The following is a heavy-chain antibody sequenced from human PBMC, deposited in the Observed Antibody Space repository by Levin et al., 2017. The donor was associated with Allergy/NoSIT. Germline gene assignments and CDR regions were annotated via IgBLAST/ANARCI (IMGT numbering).Heavy chain of an antibody. CDR1: GYTFTSYD. Sequence: ASVKVSCKASGYTFTSYDINWVRQATGQGLEWMGWMNPNSGNTGYAQKFQGRVTMTRNTSISTAYMELSSLRSEDTAVYYCARGGIEGAIFYNWFDPWGQGTLVTVSS. D-gene: IGHD1-26*01. CDR2: MNPNSGNT. CDR3: ARGGIEGAIFYNWFDP. J-gene: IGHJ5*02. V-gene: IGHV1-8*01.